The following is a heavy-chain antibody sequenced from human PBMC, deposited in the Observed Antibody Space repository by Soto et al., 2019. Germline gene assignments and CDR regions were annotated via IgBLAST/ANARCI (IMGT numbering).Heavy chain of an antibody. V-gene: IGHV3-48*01. Sequence: EVQLVESGGGLVQPGGSLRLSCAASGFTFSSYNMNWVRQAPGKGLEWVSYISSSSSTIYYAASVKGRFTISRDNAXXSLYLQMNSLRAEDTAVYYCTREGYGFYYYSGMAVWGPGTTVTVSS. J-gene: IGHJ6*02. CDR1: GFTFSSYN. D-gene: IGHD4-17*01. CDR3: TREGYGFYYYSGMAV. CDR2: ISSSSSTI.